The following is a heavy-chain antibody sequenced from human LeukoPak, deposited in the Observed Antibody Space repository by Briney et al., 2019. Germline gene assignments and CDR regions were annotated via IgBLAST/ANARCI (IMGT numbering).Heavy chain of an antibody. Sequence: GGSLRLSCAASGFTFSADWMSWVRQAPGKGLEWVGRIRNQLDGGTADYAAPVKGRITISRDDSTNTLYLQMNSLKTEDTGVYYCTKLSARDASDFWGQGTMVTVSS. CDR3: TKLSARDASDF. CDR1: GFTFSADW. J-gene: IGHJ3*01. CDR2: IRNQLDGGTA. V-gene: IGHV3-15*01. D-gene: IGHD6-25*01.